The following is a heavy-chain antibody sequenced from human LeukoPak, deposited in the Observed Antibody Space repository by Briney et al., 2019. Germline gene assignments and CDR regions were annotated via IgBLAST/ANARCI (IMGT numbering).Heavy chain of an antibody. D-gene: IGHD6-19*01. CDR1: GYTFTSYY. Sequence: GASVKVSCKASGYTFTSYYMHWVRQATGQGLEWMGWMNPNSGNTGYAQKFQGRVTMTRNTSISTAYMELSSLRSEDTAVYYCARAGYSSGWYRGWGQGTLVTVSS. J-gene: IGHJ4*02. V-gene: IGHV1-8*02. CDR2: MNPNSGNT. CDR3: ARAGYSSGWYRG.